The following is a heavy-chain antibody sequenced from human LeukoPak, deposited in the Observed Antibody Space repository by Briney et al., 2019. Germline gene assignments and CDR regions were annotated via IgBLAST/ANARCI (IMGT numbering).Heavy chain of an antibody. CDR2: ISSSSNYI. CDR3: ARGKWERTRVDAFDI. D-gene: IGHD1-26*01. V-gene: IGHV3-21*01. CDR1: RFTFSIYS. Sequence: GGSLRLSCAASRFTFSIYSMNWVRQAPGKGLEWVSSISSSSNYIYYADSVKGRFTISRDNAKNSLSLQMNSLRAEDTAVYYCARGKWERTRVDAFDIWGQGTMVTVSS. J-gene: IGHJ3*02.